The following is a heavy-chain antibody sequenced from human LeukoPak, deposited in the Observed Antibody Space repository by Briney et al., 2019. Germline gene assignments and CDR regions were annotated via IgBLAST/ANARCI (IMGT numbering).Heavy chain of an antibody. V-gene: IGHV3-21*01. CDR3: ARVGDYGGNSGSYYFDY. CDR1: GFTFSSYS. CDR2: ISSSSSYI. Sequence: GRSLRLSCAASGFTFSSYSMNWVRQAPGKGLEWVSSISSSSSYIYYADSVKGRFTISRDNAKNSLYLQMNCLRAEDTAVYYCARVGDYGGNSGSYYFDYWGQGTLVTVSS. J-gene: IGHJ4*02. D-gene: IGHD4-23*01.